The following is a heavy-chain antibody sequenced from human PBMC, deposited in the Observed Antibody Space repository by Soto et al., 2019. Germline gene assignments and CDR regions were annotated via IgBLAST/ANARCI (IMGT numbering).Heavy chain of an antibody. CDR1: GYTFTNYG. Sequence: GASVKVSCKASGYTFTNYGISWVRQAPGQGLEWMGWISAYNANTNYAQKFQGRVTITTDTSTSTAYMELRSLRSDDTAVYYCARDWSFYGMDVWGQGTTVTVSS. J-gene: IGHJ6*02. V-gene: IGHV1-18*01. CDR2: ISAYNANT. CDR3: ARDWSFYGMDV.